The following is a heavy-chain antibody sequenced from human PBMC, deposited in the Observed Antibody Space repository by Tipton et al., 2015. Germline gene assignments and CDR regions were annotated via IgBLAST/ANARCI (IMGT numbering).Heavy chain of an antibody. D-gene: IGHD2-21*01. CDR2: ISHSGNT. CDR1: AYSISSDYY. CDR3: ARRCGADCYWGYYFDH. J-gene: IGHJ4*02. Sequence: TLSLTCAVSAYSISSDYYWGWIRQPPGKGLEWIGSISHSGNTYYNPSLKSRVTISADKSKNQFSLNLKSVTAADTAVYYCARRCGADCYWGYYFDHWGQGTLVIVSS. V-gene: IGHV4-38-2*01.